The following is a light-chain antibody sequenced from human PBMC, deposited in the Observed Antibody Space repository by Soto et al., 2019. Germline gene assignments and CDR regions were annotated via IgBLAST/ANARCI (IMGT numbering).Light chain of an antibody. CDR1: QSVSSY. Sequence: EIVLTQSPATLSLSPGERATLSCRASQSVSSYLAWYQQKPGQAPRLLIYGASSRATGIPDRFSGSGSGTDFTLTISSLEPEDSAVYYCQQRNMWPITFGQGTRLEIK. V-gene: IGKV3-11*01. CDR3: QQRNMWPIT. J-gene: IGKJ5*01. CDR2: GAS.